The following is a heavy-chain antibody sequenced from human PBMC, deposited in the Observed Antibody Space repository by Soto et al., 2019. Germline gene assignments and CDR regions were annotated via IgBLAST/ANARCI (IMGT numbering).Heavy chain of an antibody. J-gene: IGHJ5*02. CDR3: AHRPAGAYSPTAHWLAP. V-gene: IGHV2-5*02. CDR1: GFSLSTSGVG. D-gene: IGHD4-4*01. Sequence: SGPTLVNPTQTLTLTCTFSGFSLSTSGVGVGWIRQPPGKALEWLALIYWDDDKRYSPSLKSRLTITKDTSKNQPALTMTTMDPVHTATSYCAHRPAGAYSPTAHWLAPWAQGSLLTASS. CDR2: IYWDDDK.